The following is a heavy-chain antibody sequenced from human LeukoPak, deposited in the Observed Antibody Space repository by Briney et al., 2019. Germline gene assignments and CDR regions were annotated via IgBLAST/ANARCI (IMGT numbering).Heavy chain of an antibody. CDR1: GFTFSNYG. Sequence: GGSLRLSCAASGFTFSNYGMNWVRQAPGKGLEWVSSISSGSSSYKYYADSLKGRFTISRDNAKNSLYLQMISLRAEDTAVYYCARGVYYYDSSGPYFDYWGQGTLVTVSS. CDR3: ARGVYYYDSSGPYFDY. D-gene: IGHD3-22*01. J-gene: IGHJ4*02. CDR2: ISSGSSSYK. V-gene: IGHV3-21*04.